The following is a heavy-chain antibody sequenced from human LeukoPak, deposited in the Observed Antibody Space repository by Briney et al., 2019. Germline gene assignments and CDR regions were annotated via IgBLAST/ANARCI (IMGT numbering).Heavy chain of an antibody. CDR2: ISGSGGST. Sequence: RPGGSLRLSCAASGFTFSSYALSWVRQAPGKGLECVSAISGSGGSTYSADSLKGRFTISRDNSKNTLYLQINSLRADDTAVFYCARGGLGSAFDNWGQGTLVTVSS. J-gene: IGHJ4*02. CDR3: ARGGLGSAFDN. CDR1: GFTFSSYA. D-gene: IGHD6-19*01. V-gene: IGHV3-23*01.